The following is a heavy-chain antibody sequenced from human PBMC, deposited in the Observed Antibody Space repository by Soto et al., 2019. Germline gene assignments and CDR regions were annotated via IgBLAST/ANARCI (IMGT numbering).Heavy chain of an antibody. CDR1: GFTFSSYS. V-gene: IGHV3-72*01. CDR3: ARVRTSSWGHDDVDI. D-gene: IGHD6-13*01. Sequence: GGSLRLSCAASGFTFSSYSMNWVRQAPGKGLEWIGRTRNKGMSYTTEYAASVKGRFTISRDDSKNLLYLQMNGLETEDTALYYCARVRTSSWGHDDVDIWGQGTMVTVSS. CDR2: TRNKGMSYTT. J-gene: IGHJ3*02.